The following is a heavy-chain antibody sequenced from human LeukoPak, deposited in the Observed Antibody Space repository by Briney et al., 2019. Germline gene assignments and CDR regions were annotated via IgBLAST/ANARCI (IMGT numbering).Heavy chain of an antibody. CDR2: INPNSGGT. CDR1: GYTFTGYY. Sequence: GASVKVSCKASGYTFTGYYMHRVRQAPGQGLEWMGWINPNSGGTNYAQKFQGRVTMTRDTSISTAYMELSRLRSDDTAVYYCARDLLWDTASFDYWGQGTLVTVSS. J-gene: IGHJ4*02. V-gene: IGHV1-2*02. D-gene: IGHD5-18*01. CDR3: ARDLLWDTASFDY.